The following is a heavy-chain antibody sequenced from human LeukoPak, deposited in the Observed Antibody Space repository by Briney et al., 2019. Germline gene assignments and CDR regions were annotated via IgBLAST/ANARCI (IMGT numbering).Heavy chain of an antibody. CDR2: LRSSSSTI. CDR3: ARDRQRSLQLFDY. Sequence: PGGSLRLPCAASGFTFSNYNMNWVRQAPGKGLEWVSYLRSSSSTIFYADSVKGRFTISRDNAKNSLYLQMNSLRDEDTAVYYCARDRQRSLQLFDYWGQGTLVTVSS. V-gene: IGHV3-48*02. J-gene: IGHJ4*02. CDR1: GFTFSNYN. D-gene: IGHD5-24*01.